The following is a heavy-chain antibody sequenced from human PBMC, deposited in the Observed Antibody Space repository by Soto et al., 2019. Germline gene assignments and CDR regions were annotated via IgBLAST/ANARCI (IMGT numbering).Heavy chain of an antibody. CDR3: ARDGVRGKRFNWFDP. CDR2: INPSGGST. V-gene: IGHV1-46*01. CDR1: GYTFTSYY. J-gene: IGHJ5*02. D-gene: IGHD3-10*01. Sequence: ASVKVSCKASGYTFTSYYMHWVRQAPGQGLEWMGIINPSGGSTSHAQKFQGRVTMTRDTSTSTVYMELSSLRSEDTAVYYCARDGVRGKRFNWFDPWGQGTLVTVSS.